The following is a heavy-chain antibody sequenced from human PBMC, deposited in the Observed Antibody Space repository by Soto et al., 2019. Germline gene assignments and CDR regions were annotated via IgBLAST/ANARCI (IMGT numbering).Heavy chain of an antibody. D-gene: IGHD3-22*01. CDR3: ARAPERTYYYDSSGYYSPAFDY. V-gene: IGHV1-69*02. J-gene: IGHJ4*02. CDR2: IIPILGIA. CDR1: GGTFSSYT. Sequence: SVKVSCKASGGTFSSYTISWVRQAPGQGLEWMGRIIPILGIANYAQKFQGRVTITADKSTSTAYMELSSLRSEDTAVYYCARAPERTYYYDSSGYYSPAFDYWGQGTLVTVSS.